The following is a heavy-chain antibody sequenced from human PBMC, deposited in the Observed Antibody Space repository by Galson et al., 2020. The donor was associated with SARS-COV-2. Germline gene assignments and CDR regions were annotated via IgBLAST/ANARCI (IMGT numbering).Heavy chain of an antibody. J-gene: IGHJ4*02. CDR1: GFTFSSYA. Sequence: GESLKISCAASGFTFSSYAMSWVRQAPGKGLEWVSAISGSGGSTYYADSVKGRFTISRDNSKNTLYLQMNSLRAEDTAVYYCAKDGRAQWLTPFDYWGQGTLVTVSS. V-gene: IGHV3-23*01. D-gene: IGHD6-19*01. CDR2: ISGSGGST. CDR3: AKDGRAQWLTPFDY.